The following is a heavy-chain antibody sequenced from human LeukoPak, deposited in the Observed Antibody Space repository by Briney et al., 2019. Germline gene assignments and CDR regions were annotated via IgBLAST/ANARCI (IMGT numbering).Heavy chain of an antibody. CDR2: INPDSGGT. D-gene: IGHD2-2*01. V-gene: IGHV1-2*02. J-gene: IGHJ4*02. CDR3: AREYCSSTSCYVSPFDY. CDR1: GYTFTGYY. Sequence: ASVKVSCEASGYTFTGYYMHWVRQAPGQGLEWMGWINPDSGGTKYAQKFQGRVTMTRDTSIATAYMELSRLRSDDTAVYYCAREYCSSTSCYVSPFDYWGQGTLVTVSS.